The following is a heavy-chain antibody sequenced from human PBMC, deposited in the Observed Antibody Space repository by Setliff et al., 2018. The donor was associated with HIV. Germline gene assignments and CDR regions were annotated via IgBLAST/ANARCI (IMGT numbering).Heavy chain of an antibody. J-gene: IGHJ6*03. Sequence: SETLSLTCTVSGDSISSSSYYWSWIRQPAGKGLEWIGRIYTGGSTNYNPSLKSRVTISIDTSKNQFSLRLSSVTAADTAVYFCASSSWYYYYYYYLGAWGKGTTVTVSS. CDR1: GDSISSSSYY. D-gene: IGHD6-13*01. CDR3: ASSSWYYYYYYYLGA. V-gene: IGHV4-61*02. CDR2: IYTGGST.